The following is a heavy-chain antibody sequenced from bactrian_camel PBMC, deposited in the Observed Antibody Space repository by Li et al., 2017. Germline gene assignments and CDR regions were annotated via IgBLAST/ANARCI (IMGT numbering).Heavy chain of an antibody. D-gene: IGHD7*01. CDR2: IIHDGDTT. CDR3: ATDLNWQNY. V-gene: IGHV3S31*01. CDR1: GFTFSNYH. Sequence: ESGGGLVQPGKSLTLSCTASGFTFSNYHMSWVRQAPGKGLEWVSRIIHDGDTTSYADSVKGRFTISRDNAKNTLYLKLNSLRTEDTAMYYCATDLNWQNYWGQGTQVTVS. J-gene: IGHJ4*01.